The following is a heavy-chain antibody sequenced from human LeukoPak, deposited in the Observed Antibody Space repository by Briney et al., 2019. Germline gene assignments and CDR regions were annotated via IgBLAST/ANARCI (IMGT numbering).Heavy chain of an antibody. CDR2: IYTSGRT. CDR3: VRGHDSGWSDFDY. CDR1: GASISSGNSY. D-gene: IGHD6-19*01. V-gene: IGHV4-61*02. Sequence: SETLSLTCTVSGASISSGNSYWSWIRQPAGKGLEWIGRIYTSGRTNLNPALKNRVTLSLDTSKNHFSLNLTSVAAADTAVYYCVRGHDSGWSDFDYWGLGTLVTVSS. J-gene: IGHJ4*02.